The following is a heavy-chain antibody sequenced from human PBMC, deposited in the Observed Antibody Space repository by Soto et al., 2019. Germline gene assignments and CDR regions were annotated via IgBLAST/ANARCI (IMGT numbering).Heavy chain of an antibody. CDR1: GFTFSSYG. D-gene: IGHD6-19*01. CDR2: ISYDGSNK. Sequence: GGSLRLSCAASGFTFSSYGMHWVRQAPGKGLEWVAVISYDGSNKYYADSVKGRFTISRDNSKNTLYLQMNSLRAEDTAVYYCAKPAVAGTFPEIYFDYWGQGTLVTVSS. CDR3: AKPAVAGTFPEIYFDY. V-gene: IGHV3-30*18. J-gene: IGHJ4*02.